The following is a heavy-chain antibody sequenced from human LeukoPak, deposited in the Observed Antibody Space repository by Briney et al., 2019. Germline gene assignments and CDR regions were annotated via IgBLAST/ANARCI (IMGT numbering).Heavy chain of an antibody. Sequence: PGGSLRLSCAASGFTFRSYEMIWVRQAPGKGLEWVSYISSIGNTIYYADSVKGRFTISRDNAKNSLYLQMNSLRAEDTAIYYCARESYVTMIIGDYWGQGTLVTVSS. D-gene: IGHD3-22*01. CDR3: ARESYVTMIIGDY. CDR1: GFTFRSYE. CDR2: ISSIGNTI. V-gene: IGHV3-48*03. J-gene: IGHJ4*02.